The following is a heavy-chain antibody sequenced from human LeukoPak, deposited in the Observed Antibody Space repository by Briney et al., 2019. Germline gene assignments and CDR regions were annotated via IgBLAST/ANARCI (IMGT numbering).Heavy chain of an antibody. V-gene: IGHV3-64*02. CDR1: GFTFSGFS. D-gene: IGHD3-16*01. Sequence: GGSLRLSCAASGFTFSGFSMYWVRQPPGKGLEYVSAISSDGGSTYYADSVKGRFTVSRDNPKNTLYLQMGSLRAEDMAVYYCAKGAYYYYMDVWGKGTTVTVSS. CDR2: ISSDGGST. J-gene: IGHJ6*03. CDR3: AKGAYYYYMDV.